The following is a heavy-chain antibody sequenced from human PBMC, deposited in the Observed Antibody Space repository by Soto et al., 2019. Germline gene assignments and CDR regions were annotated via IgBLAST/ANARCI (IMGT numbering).Heavy chain of an antibody. CDR3: TRAPVSGSYCFDF. CDR1: GGSISSSSYY. Sequence: SETLSLTCTVSGGSISSSSYYWGWIRQPPGKGLEWIRSIYYSGSTYYNPSLKSRVTISLDTSKNQFSLKLSSVTPADTAVYYCTRAPVSGSYCFDFWGQGTPVTVSS. V-gene: IGHV4-39*07. J-gene: IGHJ4*02. CDR2: IYYSGST. D-gene: IGHD1-26*01.